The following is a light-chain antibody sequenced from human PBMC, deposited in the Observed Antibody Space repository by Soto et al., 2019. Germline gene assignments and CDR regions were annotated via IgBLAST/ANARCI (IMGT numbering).Light chain of an antibody. CDR1: SSDVGAYNY. J-gene: IGLJ1*01. CDR2: EVN. V-gene: IGLV2-14*01. Sequence: QSVLTQPASVSGSPGQSITISCTGTSSDVGAYNYVSWYQQHPGKAPKLIIYEVNNRPSGVSNRFSGSKSGNTASLTISGLQAEDETDYSCSSSTSSSTYVFGTGTKVTVL. CDR3: SSSTSSSTYV.